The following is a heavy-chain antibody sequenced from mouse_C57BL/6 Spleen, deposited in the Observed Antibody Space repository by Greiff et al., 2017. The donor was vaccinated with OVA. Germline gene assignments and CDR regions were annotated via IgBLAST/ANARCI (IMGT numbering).Heavy chain of an antibody. V-gene: IGHV5-9-1*02. J-gene: IGHJ4*01. Sequence: EVQRVESGEGLVKPGGSLKLSCAASGFTFSSYAMSWVRQTPEKRLEWVAYISSGGDYIYYADTVKGRFTISRDNARNTLYLQMSSLKSEDTAMYYCTRDGLTGDYYAMDYWGQGTSVTVSS. CDR2: ISSGGDYI. CDR1: GFTFSSYA. D-gene: IGHD4-1*01. CDR3: TRDGLTGDYYAMDY.